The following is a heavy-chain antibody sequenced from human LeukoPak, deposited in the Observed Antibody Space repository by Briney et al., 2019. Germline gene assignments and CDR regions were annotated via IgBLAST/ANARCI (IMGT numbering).Heavy chain of an antibody. V-gene: IGHV4-38-2*01. CDR1: GYSISSGYY. D-gene: IGHD2-15*01. CDR3: ARIVGYCSGGSCYPYFDY. CDR2: IYHSGST. Sequence: SETLSLTCAVSGYSISSGYYWGWIRQPPGKGLEGIGSIYHSGSTYYNPSLKSRVTISVDTSKNQFSLKLSSVTAADTAVYYCARIVGYCSGGSCYPYFDYWGQGTLVTVSS. J-gene: IGHJ4*02.